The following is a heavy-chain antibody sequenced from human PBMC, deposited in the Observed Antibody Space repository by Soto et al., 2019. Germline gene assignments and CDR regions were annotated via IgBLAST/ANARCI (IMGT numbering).Heavy chain of an antibody. J-gene: IGHJ4*02. Sequence: QVQVVESGGGVVQPGKSLRLSCAASGFAFSDFGMHWVRQAPAKGVEWVAVIWHDGKNKDYADYAKGRFTISRDNSRNILYLEMNSLRVEDTAVYYCARDPGQDEAMDYWGQGTLVTVSS. CDR3: ARDPGQDEAMDY. CDR2: IWHDGKNK. CDR1: GFAFSDFG. V-gene: IGHV3-33*01.